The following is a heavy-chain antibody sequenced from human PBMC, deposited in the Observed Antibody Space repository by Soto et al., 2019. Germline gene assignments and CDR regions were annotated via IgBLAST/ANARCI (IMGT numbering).Heavy chain of an antibody. CDR1: GGSISSYY. D-gene: IGHD2-15*01. V-gene: IGHV4-59*06. Sequence: KASETLSLTCTVSGGSISSYYWSWIRQHPGKGLEWIGYIYYRGSTYYNPSFKSRVTISVDTSKNQFSLKLSSVTAADTAVYYCARAGYCSGGSCSSLYYFDYWGQGTLVTVSS. J-gene: IGHJ4*02. CDR2: IYYRGST. CDR3: ARAGYCSGGSCSSLYYFDY.